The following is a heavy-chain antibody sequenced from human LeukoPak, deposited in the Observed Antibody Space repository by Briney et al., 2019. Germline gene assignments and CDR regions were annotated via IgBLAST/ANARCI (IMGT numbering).Heavy chain of an antibody. CDR1: GFTFSSYW. CDR3: ARDLDIVVVPAAMVPDY. D-gene: IGHD2-2*03. Sequence: GGSLRLSCAASGFTFSSYWMSWVRQAPGKGLEWVANIKQDGSVKYYVDSVKGRFTISRDNAKNSLYLQMNSLRAEDTAVYYCARDLDIVVVPAAMVPDYWGQGTLVTVSS. V-gene: IGHV3-7*01. CDR2: IKQDGSVK. J-gene: IGHJ4*02.